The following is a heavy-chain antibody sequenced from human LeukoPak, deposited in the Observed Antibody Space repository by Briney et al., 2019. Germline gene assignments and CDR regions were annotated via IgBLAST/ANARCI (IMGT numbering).Heavy chain of an antibody. J-gene: IGHJ3*02. CDR2: INHSGST. V-gene: IGHV4-34*01. CDR3: ARFQRKITIFGVVIIRIPRLDAFDI. CDR1: GGSFSGYY. Sequence: PSETLSLTCAVYGGSFSGYYWSWIRQPPGKGLEWIGEINHSGSTNYNPSLKSRVTISVDTSKNQFSLKLSSVTAADTAVYYCARFQRKITIFGVVIIRIPRLDAFDIWGQGTMVTVSS. D-gene: IGHD3-3*01.